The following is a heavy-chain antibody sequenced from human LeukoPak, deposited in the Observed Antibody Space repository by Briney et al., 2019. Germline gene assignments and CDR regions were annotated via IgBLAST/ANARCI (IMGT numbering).Heavy chain of an antibody. V-gene: IGHV4-59*01. CDR3: ARLYGDSGTGYHFDY. CDR1: GGSISSYY. D-gene: IGHD4-17*01. J-gene: IGHJ4*02. Sequence: SETLSLTCTVSGGSISSYYWNWIRQPPGKGLEWTGYIHYSGSTNNNPSLGSRVTISVDTSKNQFSLKLRSVTAADTAVYYCARLYGDSGTGYHFDYWGQGILVTVSS. CDR2: IHYSGST.